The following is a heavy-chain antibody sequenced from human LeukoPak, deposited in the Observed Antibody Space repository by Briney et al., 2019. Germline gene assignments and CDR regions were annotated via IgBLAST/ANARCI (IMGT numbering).Heavy chain of an antibody. Sequence: SETLSLTCTVSGGSISSSRYYGGRIRQPPGKGLEWIGSLYYSGNTYYNPSLKSRVTISVDTSKNQFSLKLSSVTAADTAVYYCARDNGIAAAGTETWGQGTLVTVPS. CDR2: LYYSGNT. D-gene: IGHD6-13*01. CDR3: ARDNGIAAAGTET. CDR1: GGSISSSRYY. V-gene: IGHV4-39*07. J-gene: IGHJ5*02.